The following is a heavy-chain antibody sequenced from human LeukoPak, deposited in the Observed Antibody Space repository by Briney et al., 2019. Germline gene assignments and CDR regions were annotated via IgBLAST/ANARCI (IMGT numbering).Heavy chain of an antibody. Sequence: PGGSLRLSCAASEFTFSSYAMSWVRQAPGKGLEWVSAITGSGDGGDRTYYADSVKGRFTISRDNSKNTLYLQMNSLRAEDTAVYYCARDRWETSNWFDYWGQGTLVTVSS. V-gene: IGHV3-23*01. J-gene: IGHJ5*01. CDR1: EFTFSSYA. D-gene: IGHD1-26*01. CDR2: ITGSGDGGDRT. CDR3: ARDRWETSNWFDY.